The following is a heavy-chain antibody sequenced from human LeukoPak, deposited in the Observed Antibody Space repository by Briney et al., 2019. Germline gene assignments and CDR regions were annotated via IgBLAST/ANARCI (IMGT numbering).Heavy chain of an antibody. J-gene: IGHJ4*02. CDR3: STLSGPRTFYY. V-gene: IGHV3-20*01. D-gene: IGHD1-1*01. CDR2: INWTGDNT. CDR1: GFNFGGYG. Sequence: PGGSLRLSCAASGFNFGGYGRSWIRQAPGKGLEWVGGINWTGDNTSYADSVKGRFTISRDNAKNSLYLQMDSLRADDTALYHCSTLSGPRTFYYWGQATLVTVSS.